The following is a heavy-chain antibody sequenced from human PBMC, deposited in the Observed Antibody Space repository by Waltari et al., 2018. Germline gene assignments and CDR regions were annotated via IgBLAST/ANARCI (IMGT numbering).Heavy chain of an antibody. J-gene: IGHJ5*01. Sequence: EVQLVESGGGLIQPGGSLRLSCAASGFTVRNYMSWVRQAPGKGLEWVSVIYTGGNTDYADSVKGRFTISRDNSKNTLYLQMNSLRAEDTAVYYCATSMAVAGKGRGWFDSWGQGTLVTVSS. D-gene: IGHD6-19*01. CDR2: IYTGGNT. CDR3: ATSMAVAGKGRGWFDS. CDR1: GFTVRNY. V-gene: IGHV3-53*01.